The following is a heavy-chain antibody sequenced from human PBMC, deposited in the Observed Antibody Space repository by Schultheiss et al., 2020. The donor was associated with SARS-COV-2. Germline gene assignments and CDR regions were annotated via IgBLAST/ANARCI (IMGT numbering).Heavy chain of an antibody. V-gene: IGHV1-18*01. D-gene: IGHD2-2*01. J-gene: IGHJ3*01. CDR1: GYTYTSYG. CDR3: ARGLHDLYCSSISCYRWDGFDF. Sequence: ASVKVSCKASGYTYTSYGITWVRQAPGQGLEWMGWISGYNGDTHYAQNLQGRVIMTTDTSTGTAYMELRGLKSDDTAVYYCARGLHDLYCSSISCYRWDGFDFWGQGTMVTVSS. CDR2: ISGYNGDT.